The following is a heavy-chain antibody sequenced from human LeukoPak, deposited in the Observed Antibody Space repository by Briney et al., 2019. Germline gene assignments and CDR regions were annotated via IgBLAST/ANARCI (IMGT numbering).Heavy chain of an antibody. CDR1: GYTFTSYY. CDR2: INPSGGST. CDR3: AKADIVVVPAAIAGSY. D-gene: IGHD2-2*02. V-gene: IGHV1-46*01. J-gene: IGHJ4*02. Sequence: ASVKVSCKASGYTFTSYYMHWVRQAPGQGLEWMGIINPSGGSTSYAQKFQGRVTMTRDTSTSTVYMELKSLQSDDTAVYYCAKADIVVVPAAIAGSYWGQGTLVTVSS.